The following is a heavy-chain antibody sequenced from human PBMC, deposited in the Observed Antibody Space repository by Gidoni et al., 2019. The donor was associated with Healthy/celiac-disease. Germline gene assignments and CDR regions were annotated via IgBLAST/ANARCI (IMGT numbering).Heavy chain of an antibody. CDR2: IYYSGST. CDR3: ARARYSGSYYADAFDI. Sequence: QVELQESGPGLVKPSETLSLTCTVSGGSISSYYWSWIRQPRGKGLEWIGYIYYSGSTNYNPALKSRVTISVNTSKNQFSLKLSSVTAADTAVYYCARARYSGSYYADAFDIWGQGTMVTVSS. D-gene: IGHD1-26*01. J-gene: IGHJ3*02. CDR1: GGSISSYY. V-gene: IGHV4-59*01.